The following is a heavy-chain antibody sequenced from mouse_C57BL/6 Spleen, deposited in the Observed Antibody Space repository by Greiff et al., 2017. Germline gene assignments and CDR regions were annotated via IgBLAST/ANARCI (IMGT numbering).Heavy chain of an antibody. D-gene: IGHD3-1*01. CDR2: IDPENGDT. CDR3: TAGIGLRLAY. J-gene: IGHJ3*01. CDR1: GFNIKDDY. V-gene: IGHV14-4*01. Sequence: VQLQQSGAELVRPGASVKLSCTASGFNIKDDYMHWVQQRPEQGLEWIGWIDPENGDTEYASTFQGKATIPADTSSNTADLQRSSLTSEATAVYYSTAGIGLRLAYWGQGTLVTVSA.